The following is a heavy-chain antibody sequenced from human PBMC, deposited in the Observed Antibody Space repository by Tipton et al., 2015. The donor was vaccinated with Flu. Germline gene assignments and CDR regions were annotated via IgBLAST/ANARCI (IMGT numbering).Heavy chain of an antibody. Sequence: TLSLTCAVSGDSIRSDYYWGWIRQFPGKGLEWIGTVSRSGDTVYNPSLKSRVIISIDTSKNQFSLKVFSVTAADMAVYYCARRDYSNYVSDPKSWFDPWGQGILVTVSS. CDR3: ARRDYSNYVSDPKSWFDP. CDR1: GDSIRSDYY. V-gene: IGHV4-38-2*01. D-gene: IGHD4-11*01. CDR2: VSRSGDT. J-gene: IGHJ5*02.